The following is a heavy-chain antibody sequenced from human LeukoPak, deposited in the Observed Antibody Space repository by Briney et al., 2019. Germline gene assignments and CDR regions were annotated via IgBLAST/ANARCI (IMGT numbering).Heavy chain of an antibody. CDR1: GGSISSSSYY. V-gene: IGHV4-39*07. Sequence: PETLSLTCTVSGGSISSSSYYWGWIRQPPGKGLEWIGSIYYSGSTYYNPSLKSRVTISVDTSKNQFSLKLSSVTAADTAVYYCASQYYYYDSSGYYYATPAEYFQHWGQGTLVTVSS. CDR2: IYYSGST. D-gene: IGHD3-22*01. CDR3: ASQYYYYDSSGYYYATPAEYFQH. J-gene: IGHJ1*01.